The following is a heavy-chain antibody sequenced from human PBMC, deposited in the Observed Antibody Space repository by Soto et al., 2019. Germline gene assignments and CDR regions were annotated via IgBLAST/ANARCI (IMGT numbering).Heavy chain of an antibody. CDR1: GYTFTSYD. Sequence: GASVKVSCKASGYTFTSYDINWVRQATGQGLEWMGWMNPNSGNTGYAQKFQGRVTMTRNTSISTAYMELSSLRSEDTAVYYCARGNTYYDFWSGYFTPPRIYYFDSWGQGTMVTVSS. D-gene: IGHD3-3*01. CDR2: MNPNSGNT. V-gene: IGHV1-8*02. CDR3: ARGNTYYDFWSGYFTPPRIYYFDS. J-gene: IGHJ4*02.